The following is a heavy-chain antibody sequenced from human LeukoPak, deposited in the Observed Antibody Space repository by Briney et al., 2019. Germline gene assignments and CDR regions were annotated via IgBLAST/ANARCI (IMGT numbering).Heavy chain of an antibody. D-gene: IGHD3-22*01. CDR3: ARDSLDITMIVVVPTWYFDL. J-gene: IGHJ2*01. CDR1: GYTFTGYY. CDR2: INPNSGGT. Sequence: GASVKVSCKASGYTFTGYYMHWVRQAPGQGLEWMGWINPNSGGTNYAQKFQGRVTMTRDTSISTAYMELSRLRSDDTAVYYCARDSLDITMIVVVPTWYFDLWGRGTLVTVSS. V-gene: IGHV1-2*02.